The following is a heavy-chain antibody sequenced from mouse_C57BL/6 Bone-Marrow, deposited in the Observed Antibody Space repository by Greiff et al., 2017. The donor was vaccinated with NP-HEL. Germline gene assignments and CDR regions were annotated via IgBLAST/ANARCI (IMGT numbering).Heavy chain of an antibody. CDR3: ARDDYGSRGWYFDV. V-gene: IGHV5-4*01. CDR2: ISDGGSYT. CDR1: GFTFSSYA. D-gene: IGHD1-1*01. J-gene: IGHJ1*03. Sequence: DVQLVESGGGLVKPGGSLKLSCAASGFTFSSYAMSWVRQTPDKRLEWVATISDGGSYTYYPDNVKGRFTISRDNAKNNLYLQMSHLKSEDTAMYYCARDDYGSRGWYFDVWGTGTTVTVSS.